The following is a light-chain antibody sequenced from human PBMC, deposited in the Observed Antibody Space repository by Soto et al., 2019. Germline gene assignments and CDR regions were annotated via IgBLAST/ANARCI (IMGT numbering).Light chain of an antibody. J-gene: IGKJ1*01. CDR2: DAS. V-gene: IGKV1-5*01. CDR1: QSVSGW. CDR3: QQYETFSGT. Sequence: DIQMTQYLSPLPASVVDTAPVPCRASQSVSGWLAWYQQKPGEAPKLLIYDASALPRGVPSRFSGSGSGTKFTLTIASLQPDDFATYYCQQYETFSGTFGPGTKVDI.